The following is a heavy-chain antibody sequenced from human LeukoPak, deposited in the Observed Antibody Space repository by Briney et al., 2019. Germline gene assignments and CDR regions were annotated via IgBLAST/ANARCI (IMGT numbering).Heavy chain of an antibody. CDR1: GFTFSSYA. Sequence: GGSLRLSCSASGFTFSSYAMHWVRQAPGKGLECVSAISSNGGSTYYADSVKGRFTISRDNSKNTLYLQMSSLRAEDTAVYYCVKGAIQSSLMDYWGQGTLVTVSS. CDR2: ISSNGGST. D-gene: IGHD6-19*01. J-gene: IGHJ4*02. CDR3: VKGAIQSSLMDY. V-gene: IGHV3-64D*06.